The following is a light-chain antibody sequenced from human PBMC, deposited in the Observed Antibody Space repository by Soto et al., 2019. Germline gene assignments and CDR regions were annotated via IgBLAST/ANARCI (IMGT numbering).Light chain of an antibody. CDR2: EVS. J-gene: IGLJ2*01. V-gene: IGLV2-14*01. Sequence: QLVLTQPASVSGSPGQSITISCTGTSSDVGAYNYVSWFQQHPGKVPKLMIYEVSYRPSGVSNRFSGSKSGNTASLTISGLQAEDEADYYCSSYTTGSTHVVFGGGTKLTVL. CDR3: SSYTTGSTHVV. CDR1: SSDVGAYNY.